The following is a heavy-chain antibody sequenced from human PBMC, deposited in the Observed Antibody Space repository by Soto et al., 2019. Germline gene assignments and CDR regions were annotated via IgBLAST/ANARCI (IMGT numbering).Heavy chain of an antibody. Sequence: QVQLVQSGAEMKKPGSSVKVSCQSSGGTFNTYAMNWVRQAPGQGTEWMGDISPMFGAANYAPKFQGRVTITADESTGTSYMQLSSLTSEDKALYFCAREVQVHTPAFVYWGQGTLVTVSS. CDR2: ISPMFGAA. D-gene: IGHD3-10*01. V-gene: IGHV1-69*19. J-gene: IGHJ4*02. CDR3: AREVQVHTPAFVY. CDR1: GGTFNTYA.